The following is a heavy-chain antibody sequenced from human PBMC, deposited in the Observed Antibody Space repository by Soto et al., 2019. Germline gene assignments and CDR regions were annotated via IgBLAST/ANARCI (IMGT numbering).Heavy chain of an antibody. J-gene: IGHJ6*03. CDR2: ISSSGSTI. CDR1: GFTFSDYY. CDR3: ARAATMVRGAALYYYYYMDV. Sequence: PGGSLRLSCAASGFTFSDYYMSWIRQAPGKGLEWVSYISSSGSTIYYADSVKGRFTISRDNAKNSLYLQMNSLRAEDTAVYYCARAATMVRGAALYYYYYMDVWGKGTTVTVSS. V-gene: IGHV3-11*01. D-gene: IGHD3-10*01.